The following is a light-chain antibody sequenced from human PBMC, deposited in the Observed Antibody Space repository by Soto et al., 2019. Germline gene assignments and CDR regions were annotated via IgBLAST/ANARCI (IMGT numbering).Light chain of an antibody. J-gene: IGLJ1*01. Sequence: QSALAQPPSVSGAPGQRVTISCIGSSSNIGAGYDVHWYQQLPGTAPKLLIYGNNKRPSELPARFSGSKSGTSASLAITGLQAEDEADYYCQSYDSSLSGYVFGTGTKVTVV. CDR1: SSNIGAGYD. CDR3: QSYDSSLSGYV. CDR2: GNN. V-gene: IGLV1-40*01.